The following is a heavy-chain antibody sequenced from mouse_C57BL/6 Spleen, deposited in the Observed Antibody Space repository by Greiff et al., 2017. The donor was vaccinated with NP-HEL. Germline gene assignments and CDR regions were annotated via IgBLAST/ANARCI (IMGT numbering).Heavy chain of an antibody. CDR2: INPKNGGT. CDR3: ARELGPDRYFDV. Sequence: EVQLQQSGPELVKPGASVKISCKASGYTFTDYYMNWVKQSHGKSLEWIGDINPKNGGTSYNQKFKGKATLTVDKSSSTAYMELRSLTSEDSAVYYCARELGPDRYFDVWGTGTTVTVSS. V-gene: IGHV1-26*01. CDR1: GYTFTDYY. J-gene: IGHJ1*03.